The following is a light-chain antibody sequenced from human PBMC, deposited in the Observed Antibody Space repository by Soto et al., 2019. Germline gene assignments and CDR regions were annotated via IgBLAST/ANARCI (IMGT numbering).Light chain of an antibody. V-gene: IGKV2-24*01. CDR1: QSLVRSDGNAY. J-gene: IGKJ5*01. CDR2: QVS. Sequence: EIVMTQTPLSSTVTLGQPVSISCKSRQSLVRSDGNAYLNWLHQWPGQPPRLLISQVSNRFSVVPDRFSGSGAGTDFTLHSSRVEAEDVGIYFCMQVAQLRTFGQGTRLVIK. CDR3: MQVAQLRT.